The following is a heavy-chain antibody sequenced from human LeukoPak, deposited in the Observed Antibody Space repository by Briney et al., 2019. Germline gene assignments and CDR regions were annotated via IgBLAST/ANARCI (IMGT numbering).Heavy chain of an antibody. CDR1: GGTFSSYA. CDR2: IIPIFGTA. CDR3: AKLGYCSSTSCFRFDP. J-gene: IGHJ5*02. V-gene: IGHV1-69*05. Sequence: SVKVSCKASGGTFSSYAISWVRQAPGQGLEWMVGIIPIFGTANYAQKFQGRVTITTDESTSTAYMELSSLRSEDTAVYYCAKLGYCSSTSCFRFDPWGQGTLVTVSS. D-gene: IGHD2-2*01.